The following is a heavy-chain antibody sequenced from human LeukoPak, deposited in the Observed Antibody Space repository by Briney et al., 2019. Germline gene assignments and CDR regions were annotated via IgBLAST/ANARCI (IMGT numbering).Heavy chain of an antibody. CDR3: ASEEGLGY. J-gene: IGHJ4*02. V-gene: IGHV4-34*01. Sequence: PSGTLSLTCTVSGGSISSYYWSWIRQPPGKGLEWIGEINHSGSTNYNPSLKSRVTTSVDTSKNQFSLKLSSVTAADTAVYYCASEEGLGYWGQGTLVTVSS. CDR2: INHSGST. CDR1: GGSISSYY.